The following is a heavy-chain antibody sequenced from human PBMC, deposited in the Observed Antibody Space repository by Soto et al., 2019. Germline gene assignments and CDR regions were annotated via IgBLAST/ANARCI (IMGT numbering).Heavy chain of an antibody. J-gene: IGHJ5*02. CDR3: ARGSSSTYYDFWSGVNWFDP. D-gene: IGHD3-3*01. CDR2: ISAYNGNT. V-gene: IGHV1-18*01. Sequence: ASVKVSCKASGYTFTSYGISCVLQSPLQWLDWMGWISAYNGNTNYAQKLQGRVTMTTDTSTSTAYMELRSLRSDDTAVYYCARGSSSTYYDFWSGVNWFDPWGQGTLVTVSS. CDR1: GYTFTSYG.